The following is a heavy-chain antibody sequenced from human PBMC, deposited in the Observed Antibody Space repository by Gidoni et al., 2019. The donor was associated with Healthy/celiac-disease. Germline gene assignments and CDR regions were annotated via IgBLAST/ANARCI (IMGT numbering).Heavy chain of an antibody. J-gene: IGHJ1*01. V-gene: IGHV1-69*04. D-gene: IGHD3-10*01. CDR2: IIPILDIA. Sequence: QVQLVQSAAEVKKPGSSVKVSCKASGGTFSSYAISWVRQAPGQGLEWMGRIIPILDIANYTQKFQGRVTITANKSANTAYMELSSLRSEDTAVYYCARDYYGSGSYYKGHWGQGTLVTVSS. CDR1: GGTFSSYA. CDR3: ARDYYGSGSYYKGH.